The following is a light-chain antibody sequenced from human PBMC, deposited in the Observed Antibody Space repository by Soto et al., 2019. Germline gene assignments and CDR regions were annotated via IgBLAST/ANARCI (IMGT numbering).Light chain of an antibody. Sequence: QSALTQPRSVSGSPGQSVTISCAGTSADVGAYDYVSWLRQPPGEAPKLMIYDVTKRPSGVPDRFSGSKSGNTASLTISGLQAEDEADYYCCSYAGGSILFGGGTKVTVL. CDR3: CSYAGGSIL. J-gene: IGLJ2*01. CDR2: DVT. CDR1: SADVGAYDY. V-gene: IGLV2-11*01.